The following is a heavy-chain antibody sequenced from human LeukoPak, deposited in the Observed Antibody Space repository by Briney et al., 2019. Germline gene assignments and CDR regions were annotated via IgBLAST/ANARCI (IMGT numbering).Heavy chain of an antibody. D-gene: IGHD3-10*01. V-gene: IGHV3-30*18. CDR3: AKDKGAEGVIKDY. CDR2: ISYDGSNK. CDR1: GFTFSSYG. Sequence: GGSLRLPCAASGFTFSSYGMHWVRQAPGKGLEWVAVISYDGSNKYYADSVKGRFTISRDNSKNTLYLQMNSLRAEDTAVYYCAKDKGAEGVIKDYWGQGTLVTVSS. J-gene: IGHJ4*02.